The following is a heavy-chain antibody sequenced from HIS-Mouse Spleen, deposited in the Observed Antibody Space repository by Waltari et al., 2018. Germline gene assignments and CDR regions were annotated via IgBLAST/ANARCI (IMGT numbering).Heavy chain of an antibody. CDR2: IYYSWTT. CDR3: AREIPYSSSWYDWYFDL. J-gene: IGHJ2*01. CDR1: GGSISSSSYY. Sequence: QLQLQESGPGLVKPSETLSLTCTVSGGSISSSSYYWGWIRQPPGKGLEWIGSIYYSWTTSDHPSLKSRVTRSVDTSKTQFSLKLSSVTAADTAVYYCAREIPYSSSWYDWYFDLWGRGTLVTVSS. D-gene: IGHD6-13*01. V-gene: IGHV4-39*07.